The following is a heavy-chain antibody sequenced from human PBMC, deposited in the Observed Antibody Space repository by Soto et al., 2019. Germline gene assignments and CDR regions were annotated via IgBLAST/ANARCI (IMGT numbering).Heavy chain of an antibody. CDR1: GGSISSGDYY. J-gene: IGHJ6*02. CDR2: IYYSGST. D-gene: IGHD2-2*01. V-gene: IGHV4-30-4*01. CDR3: AREPLPAPYYYGMDV. Sequence: QVQLQESGPGLVKPSQTLSLTCTVSGGSISSGDYYWSWIRQPPGKGLEWIGYIYYSGSTNYNPSLMRRVTISVDTSKNQFSLKLSSVTAADTAVYYCAREPLPAPYYYGMDVWGQGTTVTVSS.